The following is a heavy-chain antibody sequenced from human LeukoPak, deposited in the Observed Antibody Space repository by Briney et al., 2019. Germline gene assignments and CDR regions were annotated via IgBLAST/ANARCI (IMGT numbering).Heavy chain of an antibody. CDR1: GGSISSSSFY. Sequence: KPSETLSPTCTVSGGSISSSSFYWGWIRQPPGKGLEWIGTIFYSGSTYYNPSLRSRVTMSVDTSKNQFSLRLSSVTAADTAVYYCARQGYISGQGFRNNWFDPWGQGSLVTVSS. CDR2: IFYSGST. V-gene: IGHV4-39*01. CDR3: ARQGYISGQGFRNNWFDP. D-gene: IGHD6-19*01. J-gene: IGHJ5*02.